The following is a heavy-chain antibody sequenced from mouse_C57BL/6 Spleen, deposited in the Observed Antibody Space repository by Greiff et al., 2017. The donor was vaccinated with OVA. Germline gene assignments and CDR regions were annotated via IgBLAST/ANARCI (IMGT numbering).Heavy chain of an antibody. Sequence: VQRVESGPGLVQPSQSLSITCTVSGFSLTSYGVHWVRQSPGKGLEWLGVIWRGGSTDYNAAFMSRLSITKDNSKSQVFFKMNSLQADDTAIYYCAKDSGNYYAMDYWGQGTSVTVSS. D-gene: IGHD2-1*01. J-gene: IGHJ4*01. CDR2: IWRGGST. CDR3: AKDSGNYYAMDY. CDR1: GFSLTSYG. V-gene: IGHV2-5*01.